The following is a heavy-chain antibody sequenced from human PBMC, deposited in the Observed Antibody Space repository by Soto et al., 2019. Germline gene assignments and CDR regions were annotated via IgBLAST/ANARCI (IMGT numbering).Heavy chain of an antibody. V-gene: IGHV3-30-3*01. D-gene: IGHD6-25*01. CDR2: IASDGFNK. CDR1: GLTFSRYA. Sequence: QVQLVESGGGVVQPGRSLRLSCAASGLTFSRYALHWVRQAPGRGLEWVAVIASDGFNKYYSDSVKGRFTISRDNSKNTLYLQMNSLRREDTAVYYCARDPRAAAGTGYFQHWGQGTLVTVSS. J-gene: IGHJ1*01. CDR3: ARDPRAAAGTGYFQH.